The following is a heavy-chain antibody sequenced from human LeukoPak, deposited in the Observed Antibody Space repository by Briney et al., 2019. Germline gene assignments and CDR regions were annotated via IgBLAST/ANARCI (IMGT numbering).Heavy chain of an antibody. CDR1: GFTFDDYA. CDR3: ARWPGEFRPDAFDI. D-gene: IGHD3-10*01. J-gene: IGHJ3*02. CDR2: ISWNSGSI. Sequence: PGGSLRLSCAASGFTFDDYAMHWVRQAPGKGLEWVSGISWNSGSIGYADSVKGRFTISRDNAKNSLYLQMNSLRAEDTAVYYCARWPGEFRPDAFDIWGQGTMVTVSS. V-gene: IGHV3-9*01.